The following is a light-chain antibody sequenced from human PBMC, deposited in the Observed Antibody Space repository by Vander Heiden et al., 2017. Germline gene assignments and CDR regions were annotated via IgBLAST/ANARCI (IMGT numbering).Light chain of an antibody. CDR3: LQYNNYPLT. J-gene: IGKJ4*01. CDR2: KAS. V-gene: IGKV1-5*03. Sequence: DIQMTHTPATLSASPGDRVTITCRASQTLDSWLAWYQQKPGKAPKLLIYKASTLHTGVPSRFSGSGSETEFLLTLSSLQPDDSATYFCLQYNNYPLTFGGGTKVE. CDR1: QTLDSW.